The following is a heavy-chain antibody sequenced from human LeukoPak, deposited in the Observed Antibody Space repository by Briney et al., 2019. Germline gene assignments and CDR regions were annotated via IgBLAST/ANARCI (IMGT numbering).Heavy chain of an antibody. CDR2: INPNSGGT. D-gene: IGHD4-17*01. J-gene: IGHJ5*02. CDR3: AREARVTRSWFDP. CDR1: GYTFTGYY. V-gene: IGHV1-2*02. Sequence: ALVKASCKASGYTFTGYYMHWVRQAPGQGLEWMGWINPNSGGTNYAQKFQGRVTMTRDTSISTAYMELSRLRSDDTAVYYCAREARVTRSWFDPWGQGTLVTVSS.